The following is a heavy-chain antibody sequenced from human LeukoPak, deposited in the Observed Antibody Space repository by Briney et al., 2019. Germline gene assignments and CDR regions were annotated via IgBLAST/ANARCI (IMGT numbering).Heavy chain of an antibody. J-gene: IGHJ4*02. Sequence: PSETLSLTCTVSGGSISNHYWSWVRQSAGKGLEWIGRVYTSGSTNYNPSLKSRVTMSVDTSKNQFSLKLSSVTAADTAVYYCARAVRRDYYGSGSYLYYFDYWGQGTLVTVSS. V-gene: IGHV4-4*07. CDR2: VYTSGST. CDR1: GGSISNHY. D-gene: IGHD3-10*01. CDR3: ARAVRRDYYGSGSYLYYFDY.